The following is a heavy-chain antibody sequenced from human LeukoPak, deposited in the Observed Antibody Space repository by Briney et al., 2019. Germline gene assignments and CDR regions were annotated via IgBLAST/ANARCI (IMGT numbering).Heavy chain of an antibody. CDR3: ARDPAYYYDSSGYYDGDY. J-gene: IGHJ4*02. CDR1: GFTFSSYS. V-gene: IGHV3-48*01. Sequence: AGGSLRLSCAASGFTFSSYSMKWVRQAPGKGLERVSYISSSSTIYYADSVKGRFTISRDNAKNSLYLQMNSLRAEDTAVYYCARDPAYYYDSSGYYDGDYWGQGTLVTVSS. CDR2: ISSSSTI. D-gene: IGHD3-22*01.